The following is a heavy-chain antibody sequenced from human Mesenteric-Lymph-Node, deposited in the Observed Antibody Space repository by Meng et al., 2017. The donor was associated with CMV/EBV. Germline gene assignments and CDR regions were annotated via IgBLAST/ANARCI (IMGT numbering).Heavy chain of an antibody. CDR1: GFTFSSYS. V-gene: IGHV3-9*01. CDR2: ISWNSDRI. Sequence: SLKISCAASGFTFSSYSMNWVRQAPGKGLEWVSGISWNSDRIGYADSVKGRFTISRDNAKNSLELQMNNLRPEDTALYYCAKDKGRNHYYSMDAWGQGTTVTVSS. J-gene: IGHJ6*02. CDR3: AKDKGRNHYYSMDA.